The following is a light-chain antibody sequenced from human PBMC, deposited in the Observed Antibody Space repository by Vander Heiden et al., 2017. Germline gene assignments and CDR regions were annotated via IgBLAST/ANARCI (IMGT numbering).Light chain of an antibody. CDR1: RSNIGSNT. J-gene: IGLJ2*01. CDR2: GNN. CDR3: ASWDDSLTGPV. Sequence: QSVLTQPPSASGTPGQRVTISCSGGRSNIGSNTVNWYQQLPGKAPKLLIYGNNQRPSGVPDRFSGSRSGTSASLAITGLQSEDEADYYCASWDDSLTGPVFGGGTKLTVL. V-gene: IGLV1-44*01.